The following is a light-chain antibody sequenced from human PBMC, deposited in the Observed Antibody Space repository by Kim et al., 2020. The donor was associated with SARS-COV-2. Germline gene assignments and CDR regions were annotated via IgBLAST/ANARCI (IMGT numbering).Light chain of an antibody. Sequence: LSPGERATLSCRASQSVSSSHLAWYQQKPGQAPRLLIYGGSIRATGTPDRFSGSGSGTDFSLTISRLEPEDFAVYCCQQYGNSPSTFGQGTRLEIK. J-gene: IGKJ5*01. V-gene: IGKV3-20*01. CDR3: QQYGNSPST. CDR2: GGS. CDR1: QSVSSSH.